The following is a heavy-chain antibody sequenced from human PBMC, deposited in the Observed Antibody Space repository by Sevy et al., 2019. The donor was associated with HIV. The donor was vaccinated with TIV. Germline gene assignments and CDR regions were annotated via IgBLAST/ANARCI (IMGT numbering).Heavy chain of an antibody. Sequence: GGSLRLSCAASGFIISSFEMNWVRQAAGKGPEWVAYISGSGSATYYADSVKGRFTISRDDAQNSVFLQMNSLRVEDTAVYYCARVYQHVDFDHWGQGTLVTVSS. V-gene: IGHV3-48*03. CDR1: GFIISSFE. CDR2: ISGSGSAT. CDR3: ARVYQHVDFDH. D-gene: IGHD3-3*02. J-gene: IGHJ4*02.